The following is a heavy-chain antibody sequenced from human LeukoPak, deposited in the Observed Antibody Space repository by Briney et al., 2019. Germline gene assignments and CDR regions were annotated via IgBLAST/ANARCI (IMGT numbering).Heavy chain of an antibody. J-gene: IGHJ3*02. Sequence: LTGGSLRLSCAASGFTFSSYAMSWVRQAPGKGLEWVSAISGSGGSTYYADSVKGRFTISRDNAKNSLYLQMNSLRAEDTAVYYCARGASGWGKAFDIWGQGTMVTVSS. CDR2: ISGSGGST. V-gene: IGHV3-23*01. D-gene: IGHD3-16*01. CDR1: GFTFSSYA. CDR3: ARGASGWGKAFDI.